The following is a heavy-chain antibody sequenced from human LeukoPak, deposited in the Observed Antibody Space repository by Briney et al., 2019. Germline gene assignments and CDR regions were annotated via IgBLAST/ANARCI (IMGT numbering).Heavy chain of an antibody. CDR3: ARRVEWLNKFDY. D-gene: IGHD6-19*01. Sequence: ASVKVSCKASGYIFIDYYMHWVRQAPGQGLEGMGWINPNSGGTNYAQKFQGRVTMTRNTSISTAYMGLSSLRSEDTAVYYCARRVEWLNKFDYWGQGTLVTVSS. CDR2: INPNSGGT. CDR1: GYIFIDYY. J-gene: IGHJ4*02. V-gene: IGHV1-2*02.